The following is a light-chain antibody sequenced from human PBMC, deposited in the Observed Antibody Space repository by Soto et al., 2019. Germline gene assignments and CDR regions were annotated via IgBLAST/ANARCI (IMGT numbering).Light chain of an antibody. CDR3: SSYTSSSTLVV. V-gene: IGLV2-14*01. J-gene: IGLJ2*01. Sequence: QSALTQPASVSGSPGQSITISCTGTSSDVGGYNYVSWYQQHPGKAPKLMIYYVSNRPSGVSNRFSGSKSGNTASLTISGLQAEDEADYCCSSYTSSSTLVVFGGGTKVAVL. CDR1: SSDVGGYNY. CDR2: YVS.